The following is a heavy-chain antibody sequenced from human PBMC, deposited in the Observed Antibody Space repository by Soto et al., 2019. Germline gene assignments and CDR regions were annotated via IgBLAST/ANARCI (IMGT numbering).Heavy chain of an antibody. CDR2: IGRNDNT. V-gene: IGHV3-23*01. Sequence: EVKLLESGGGLVQPGGSLRLSCAASGFTFSSYAMSWVRQAPGKGLEWVSSIGRNDNTYYADSVKGRFTISRDNSKNTLYLQMISLRAEDTAVYYCARASYCSSTSCLEDVWGQGTTVSVSS. CDR3: ARASYCSSTSCLEDV. D-gene: IGHD2-2*01. CDR1: GFTFSSYA. J-gene: IGHJ6*02.